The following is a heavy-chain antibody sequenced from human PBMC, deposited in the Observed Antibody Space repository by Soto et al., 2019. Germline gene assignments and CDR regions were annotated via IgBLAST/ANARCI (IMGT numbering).Heavy chain of an antibody. Sequence: QVQLVQSGSDVKRAGASVRVSCKASGYTFVSYGLSWVRQAXGXGLXXMGWISAYNGNTGYAEQFQDRVTLTTDTSTSTAYLELRSLXFDXXXXYYXXXXXXXXXXXXXAFGDIWGPGTLVTVSP. CDR1: GYTFVSYG. V-gene: IGHV1-18*04. D-gene: IGHD3-10*01. CDR2: ISAYNGNT. CDR3: XXXXXXXXXXXXAFGDI. J-gene: IGHJ4*02.